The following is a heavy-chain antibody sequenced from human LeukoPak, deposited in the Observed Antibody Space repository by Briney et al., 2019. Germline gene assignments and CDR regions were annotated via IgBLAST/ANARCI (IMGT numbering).Heavy chain of an antibody. Sequence: GASVKVSCKASGYTFTSYGISWVRQAPGQGLEWMGWISAYNGNTNYAQKLQGRVTMTTDTSTSTAYMELRSLRSDDTAVYYCAREVYCSSTSCYGLFDYWGQGTLVTVSS. CDR3: AREVYCSSTSCYGLFDY. J-gene: IGHJ4*02. CDR1: GYTFTSYG. D-gene: IGHD2-2*01. V-gene: IGHV1-18*01. CDR2: ISAYNGNT.